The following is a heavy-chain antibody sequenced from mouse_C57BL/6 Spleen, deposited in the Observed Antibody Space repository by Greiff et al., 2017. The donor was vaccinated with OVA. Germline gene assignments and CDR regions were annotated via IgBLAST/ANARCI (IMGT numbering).Heavy chain of an antibody. Sequence: EVKLQQSGPELVKPGASVKISCKASGYTFTDYYMNWVKQSHGKSLEWIGDINPNNGGTSYNQKFKGKATLTVDKSSSTAYMELRSLTSEDSAVYYCARRDFAARGYFDVWGTGTTVTVSS. CDR3: ARRDFAARGYFDV. J-gene: IGHJ1*03. CDR1: GYTFTDYY. D-gene: IGHD3-3*01. V-gene: IGHV1-26*01. CDR2: INPNNGGT.